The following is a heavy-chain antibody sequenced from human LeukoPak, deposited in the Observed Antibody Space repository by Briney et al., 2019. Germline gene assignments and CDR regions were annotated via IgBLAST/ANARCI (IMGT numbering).Heavy chain of an antibody. CDR1: GGSFSGYY. Sequence: PSETLSLTCAVYGGSFSGYYWSWIRQPPGKGLEWIGEINHSGSTNYNPSLKSRVTISVDTSKNQFSLKLSSVTAADTAVYYCARVWGVAATTPYYFDYWGQGTLVTVSS. J-gene: IGHJ4*02. CDR3: ARVWGVAATTPYYFDY. CDR2: INHSGST. D-gene: IGHD2-15*01. V-gene: IGHV4-34*01.